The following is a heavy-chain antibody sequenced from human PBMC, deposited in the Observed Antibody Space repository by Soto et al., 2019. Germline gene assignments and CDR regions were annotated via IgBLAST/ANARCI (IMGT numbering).Heavy chain of an antibody. Sequence: QITLKESGPTLVKPTQTLTLTCTFSGFSLSSTRMAVGWIRQPPGKALEWLALIYWDDDKRYSPFLKSRLTITKHTSKNQVVLTMSNMDPVDTARYYCAHIVVAGLGYYFDYWCQGTLVTVSS. CDR1: GFSLSSTRMA. CDR3: AHIVVAGLGYYFDY. CDR2: IYWDDDK. D-gene: IGHD6-19*01. V-gene: IGHV2-5*02. J-gene: IGHJ4*02.